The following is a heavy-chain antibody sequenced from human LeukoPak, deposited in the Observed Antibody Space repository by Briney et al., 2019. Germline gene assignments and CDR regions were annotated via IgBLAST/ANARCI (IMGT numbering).Heavy chain of an antibody. D-gene: IGHD6-13*01. V-gene: IGHV3-23*01. CDR3: AKKTNVGYSSSWTFDY. Sequence: GGSLRLSCEASGFPFSTYSMNWVRQAPGKGLEWVSAISGSGGSTYYADSVKGRFTISRDNSKNTLYLQMNSLRAEDTAVYYCAKKTNVGYSSSWTFDYWGQGTLVTVSS. CDR2: ISGSGGST. CDR1: GFPFSTYS. J-gene: IGHJ4*02.